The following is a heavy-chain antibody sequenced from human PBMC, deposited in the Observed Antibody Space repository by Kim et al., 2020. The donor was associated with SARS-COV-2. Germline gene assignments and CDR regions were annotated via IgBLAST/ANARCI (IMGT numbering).Heavy chain of an antibody. D-gene: IGHD3-16*01. V-gene: IGHV3-21*01. J-gene: IGHJ5*02. CDR2: ISSSSSYI. CDR3: ARDLELDDYVWGLFDP. Sequence: GGSLRLSCAASGFTFSSYSMNWVRQAPGKGLEWVSSISSSSSYIYYADSVKGRFTISRDNAKNSLYLQMNSLRAEDTAVYYCARDLELDDYVWGLFDPWGQGTLVTVSS. CDR1: GFTFSSYS.